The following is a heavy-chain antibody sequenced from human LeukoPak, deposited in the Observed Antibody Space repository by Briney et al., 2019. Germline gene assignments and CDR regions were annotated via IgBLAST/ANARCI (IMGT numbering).Heavy chain of an antibody. CDR3: ARPGASGPTQRYFDL. CDR2: IYPGDSDT. J-gene: IGHJ2*01. V-gene: IGHV5-51*01. D-gene: IGHD1-1*01. CDR1: GYSFTSYR. Sequence: GESLRISCKGSGYSFTSYRIGWVRQMPGKGLEWMGIIYPGDSDTRYSPSFQGQVTISADKSISTAYLQWSSLKASDTAMYYCARPGASGPTQRYFDLWGRGTLVTVSS.